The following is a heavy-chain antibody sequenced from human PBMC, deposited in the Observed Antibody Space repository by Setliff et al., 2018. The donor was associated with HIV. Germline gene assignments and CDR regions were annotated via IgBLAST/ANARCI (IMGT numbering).Heavy chain of an antibody. CDR3: ARDPIDYGDSPFDY. D-gene: IGHD4-17*01. Sequence: GGSLRLSCITSGFTFSEYAMSWVRQAPGKGLEWVGFIRSKSYSATTEYAASVKGRFIISRDDSKGIAYLQMNSLRTEDTAVYYCARDPIDYGDSPFDYWGQGTLVTVSS. J-gene: IGHJ4*02. V-gene: IGHV3-49*04. CDR2: IRSKSYSATT. CDR1: GFTFSEYA.